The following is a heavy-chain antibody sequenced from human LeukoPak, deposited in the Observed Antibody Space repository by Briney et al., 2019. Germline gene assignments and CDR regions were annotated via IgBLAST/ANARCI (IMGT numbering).Heavy chain of an antibody. CDR2: IYSGGNT. J-gene: IGHJ4*02. CDR3: ARELGGFDC. V-gene: IGHV3-66*01. Sequence: GGSLRLSCAASGITVRSNYMNWVRQAPGKGLEWVSVIYSGGNTYYTDSVKGRFTISRDNSKNTVYLQMNSLRAEDTAMYYCARELGGFDCWGQGTLVTVSS. CDR1: GITVRSNY.